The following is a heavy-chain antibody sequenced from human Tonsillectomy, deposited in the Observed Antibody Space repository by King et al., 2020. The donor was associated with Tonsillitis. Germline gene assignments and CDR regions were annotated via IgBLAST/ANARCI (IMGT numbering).Heavy chain of an antibody. D-gene: IGHD5-12*01. CDR3: ARDGYPNYFYY. J-gene: IGHJ4*02. CDR2: ISSRSSFI. Sequence: VQLVESGGGLVKPGGSLRLSCAASGFTFSNYSMHWVRQAPGKGLEWLSSISSRSSFIDYADSLKGRFTITKDKAKNSLYLQMNSLRGEDTAVYYCARDGYPNYFYYWGQGTLVTVSS. CDR1: GFTFSNYS. V-gene: IGHV3-21*01.